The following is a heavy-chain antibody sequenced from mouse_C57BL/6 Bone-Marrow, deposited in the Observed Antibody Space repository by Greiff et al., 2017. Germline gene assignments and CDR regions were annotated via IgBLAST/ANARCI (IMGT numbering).Heavy chain of an antibody. V-gene: IGHV3-6*01. J-gene: IGHJ2*01. CDR2: ISYDGSN. Sequence: EVQLVESGPGLVKPSQSLSLTCSVTGYSITSGYYWNWIRQFPGNKLEWMGYISYDGSNNYNPSLKNRISITRDTSKNQFFLKLNSVTTEDTATYYCARERGGGLLYDYWGQGTTLTVSS. CDR1: GYSITSGYY. CDR3: ARERGGGLLYDY. D-gene: IGHD2-1*01.